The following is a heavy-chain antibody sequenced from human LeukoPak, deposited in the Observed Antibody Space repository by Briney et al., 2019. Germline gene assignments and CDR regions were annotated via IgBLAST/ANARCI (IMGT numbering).Heavy chain of an antibody. J-gene: IGHJ6*02. D-gene: IGHD2-2*01. CDR2: IYCSGTT. V-gene: IGHV4-59*08. CDR3: ARRGPGYCSTTSCLYHYNGMDV. CDR1: DGSISSYY. Sequence: PSETLSLTCTVSDGSISSYYWSWIRQPPGKGLEWIGYIYCSGTTNYNPSLKSRVTISVDTSKNQFSLKLTSVTAADTAVYYCARRGPGYCSTTSCLYHYNGMDVWGQGTTVTVSS.